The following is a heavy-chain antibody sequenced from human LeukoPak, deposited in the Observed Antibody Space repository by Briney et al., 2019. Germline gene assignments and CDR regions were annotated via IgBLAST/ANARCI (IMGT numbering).Heavy chain of an antibody. CDR3: AGENYYDSSGFY. V-gene: IGHV3-21*01. CDR2: ISSSSTYI. J-gene: IGHJ4*02. CDR1: GFTFSSYS. Sequence: GGSLRLSCAASGFTFSSYSMNWVRQAPGKGLEWVSSISSSSTYIYYADSVKGRFPISRDNAKNSLYLQMNSLRAEDTAVYYCAGENYYDSSGFYWGQGTLVTVSS. D-gene: IGHD3-22*01.